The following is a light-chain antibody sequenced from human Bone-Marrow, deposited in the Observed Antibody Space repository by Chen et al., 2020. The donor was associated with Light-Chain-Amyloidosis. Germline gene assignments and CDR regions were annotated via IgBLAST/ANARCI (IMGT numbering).Light chain of an antibody. CDR1: NSDVGRYDY. CDR2: EVI. V-gene: IGLV2-8*01. J-gene: IGLJ3*02. Sequence: SALTQPPSASGPPGQSVPISCTGTNSDVGRYDYVSWYQQHPGKAPKFLIYEVIKRSSGVPDRFSGSTSGNTASLPVSGLQAEDEADYYCCSYAGDSWVFGGGTKLTVL. CDR3: CSYAGDSWV.